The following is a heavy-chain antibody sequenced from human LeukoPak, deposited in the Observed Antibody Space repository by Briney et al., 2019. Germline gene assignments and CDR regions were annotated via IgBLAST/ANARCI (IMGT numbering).Heavy chain of an antibody. D-gene: IGHD2-15*01. V-gene: IGHV3-23*01. CDR3: AKDQVRVVVAATLMTN. CDR2: ISGSGGST. CDR1: GFSFSDSV. J-gene: IGHJ4*02. Sequence: GGSLRLSCVASGFSFSDSVIHWVRQAPGKGLEWVSAISGSGGSTYYADSVKGRFTISRDNSKNTLYLQMNSLRAEDTAVYYCAKDQVRVVVAATLMTNWGQGTLVTVSS.